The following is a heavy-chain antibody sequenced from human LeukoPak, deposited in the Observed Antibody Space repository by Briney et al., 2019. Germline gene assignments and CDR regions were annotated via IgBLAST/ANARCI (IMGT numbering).Heavy chain of an antibody. Sequence: GGSLRLSCAASGFTFSSYAMSWVRQAPGKGLEWVSAISGSGGSTYYADSVKGRFTISRDNSKNTLYLQMNSLRAEDTAVYYCAKVAVTMIEVADTQKYYFDYWGQGTLVTVSS. CDR3: AKVAVTMIEVADTQKYYFDY. CDR2: ISGSGGST. D-gene: IGHD3-22*01. V-gene: IGHV3-23*01. CDR1: GFTFSSYA. J-gene: IGHJ4*02.